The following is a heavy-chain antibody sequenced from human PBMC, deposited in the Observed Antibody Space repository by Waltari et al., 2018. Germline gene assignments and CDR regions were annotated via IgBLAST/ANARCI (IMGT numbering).Heavy chain of an antibody. D-gene: IGHD3-22*01. CDR3: ASSPYDSSGYYMG. CDR2: ISGTSTYI. V-gene: IGHV3-21*01. Sequence: EVHLVESGGGLVRPGGSLRLSCAASGFTFNSYTMNWVRGAPGKGCEWVSSISGTSTYIYYSDSVKGRFTGSRDNAKNSLFLQMNSLRAEDTAVYYCASSPYDSSGYYMGWGQGTLVTVSS. CDR1: GFTFNSYT. J-gene: IGHJ4*02.